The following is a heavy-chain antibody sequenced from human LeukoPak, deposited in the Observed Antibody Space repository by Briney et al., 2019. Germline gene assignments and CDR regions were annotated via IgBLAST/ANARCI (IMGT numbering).Heavy chain of an antibody. Sequence: GGPLRLPWSPSGFPLDYFTMHGPAQPRGRALVGFFFISWDGGSTYYADSVKGRFTISRDNSKNSLYLQMNSLRTEDSALYYCAKDISPRAIITLPEYWGQGTLVTVSS. CDR1: GFPLDYFT. V-gene: IGHV3-43*01. D-gene: IGHD3-10*01. J-gene: IGHJ4*02. CDR2: ISWDGGST. CDR3: AKDISPRAIITLPEY.